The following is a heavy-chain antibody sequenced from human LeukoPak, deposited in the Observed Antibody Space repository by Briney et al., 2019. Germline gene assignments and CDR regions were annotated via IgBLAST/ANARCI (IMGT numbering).Heavy chain of an antibody. CDR3: ARDLGSGWHYFDY. CDR2: INPNSGGT. J-gene: IGHJ4*02. V-gene: IGHV1-2*02. D-gene: IGHD6-19*01. Sequence: ASVKVSCKASGYTFTGYYMHWVRQAPGQGLEWMGWINPNSGGTNYAQKFQGRVTMTRDTSISTAYMELSRLRSDDTAVYYCARDLGSGWHYFDYWGQGTLVTVSS. CDR1: GYTFTGYY.